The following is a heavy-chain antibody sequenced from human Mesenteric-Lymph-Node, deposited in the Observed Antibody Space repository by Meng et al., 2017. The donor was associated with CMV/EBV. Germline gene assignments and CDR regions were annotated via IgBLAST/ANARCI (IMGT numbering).Heavy chain of an antibody. J-gene: IGHJ4*02. V-gene: IGHV7-4-1*02. CDR3: ARDRTLYCSSTSCNWASDY. CDR2: INTNTGNP. D-gene: IGHD2-2*01. CDR1: TFTSYA. Sequence: TFTSYAMNWVRQAPGQGLEWMGWINTNTGNPTYAQGFTGRFVFSLDTSVSTAYLQISSLKAEDTAVYYCARDRTLYCSSTSCNWASDYWGQGTLVTVSS.